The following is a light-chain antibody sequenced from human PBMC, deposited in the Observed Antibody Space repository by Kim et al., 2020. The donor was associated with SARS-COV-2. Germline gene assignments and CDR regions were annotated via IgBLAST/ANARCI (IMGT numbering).Light chain of an antibody. V-gene: IGLV2-14*04. CDR2: DVS. CDR3: SSYTSSSTGV. CDR1: SSDVGGYNY. Sequence: QSITISCTGTSSDVGGYNYVSWYKQHPGKAPKLMIYDVSKRPSGVSNRFSGSKSGNTASLTISGLQAEDEADYYCSSYTSSSTGVFGGGTQLTVL. J-gene: IGLJ3*02.